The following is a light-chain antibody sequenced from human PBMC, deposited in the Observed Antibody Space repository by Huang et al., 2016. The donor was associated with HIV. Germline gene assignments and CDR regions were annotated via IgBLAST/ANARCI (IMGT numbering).Light chain of an antibody. CDR1: QRVSSSY. J-gene: IGKJ1*01. Sequence: EIVLTQSPGTLSVSPGERATLSCRASQRVSSSYLAWYQQKPGQAPRLLIYGASSRATDIPDRFSGSGSGTDVTLSISRLEPEDFAVYYCQQYGSSPAFGQGTKVEIK. CDR2: GAS. V-gene: IGKV3-20*01. CDR3: QQYGSSPA.